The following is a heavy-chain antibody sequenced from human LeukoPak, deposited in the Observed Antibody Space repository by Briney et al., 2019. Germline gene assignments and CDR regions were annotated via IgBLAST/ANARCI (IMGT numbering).Heavy chain of an antibody. CDR1: GYTFTSYG. CDR3: ATWRGSSWLDY. J-gene: IGHJ4*02. CDR2: ISTYNGNT. Sequence: ASVKVSCKASGYTFTSYGISWVRQVPGQGLEWMGWISTYNGNTNYAQKFQGRVTMTTDTSTSTGYMELRSLRSDDTAVYYCATWRGSSWLDYWGQGTLVTVSS. D-gene: IGHD6-13*01. V-gene: IGHV1-18*01.